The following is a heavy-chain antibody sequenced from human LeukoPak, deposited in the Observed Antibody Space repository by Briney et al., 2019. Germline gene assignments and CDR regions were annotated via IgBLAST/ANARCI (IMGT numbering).Heavy chain of an antibody. CDR2: IIPIFGTA. CDR1: GGTFSSYA. CDR3: ARGMDGYNYHWFDP. D-gene: IGHD5-24*01. V-gene: IGHV1-69*13. J-gene: IGHJ5*02. Sequence: SVKVSCKASGGTFSSYAISWVRQAPGQGLEWMGGIIPIFGTANYAQKFQGRVTITADESTSTAYMELSSLRSEDTAVYYCARGMDGYNYHWFDPWGQGTLVTVSS.